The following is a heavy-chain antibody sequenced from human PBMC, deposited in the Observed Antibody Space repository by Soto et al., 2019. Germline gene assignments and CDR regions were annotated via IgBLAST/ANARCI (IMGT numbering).Heavy chain of an antibody. CDR3: ARHRIGLVLRSGAFDI. D-gene: IGHD6-19*01. V-gene: IGHV4-39*01. CDR2: IYYSGST. Sequence: SETLSLTCTVSGGSISSSSYYWGWIRQPPGKGLEWIGSIYYSGSTYYNPSLKSRVTISVDTSKNQFSLKLSSVTAADTAVYYCARHRIGLVLRSGAFDIWGQGTMVTVSS. CDR1: GGSISSSSYY. J-gene: IGHJ3*02.